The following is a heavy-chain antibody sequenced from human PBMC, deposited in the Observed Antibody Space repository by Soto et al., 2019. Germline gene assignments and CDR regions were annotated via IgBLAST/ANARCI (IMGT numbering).Heavy chain of an antibody. CDR1: SGSISGGGYY. CDR3: ARAWTATAGWANWFDL. V-gene: IGHV4-31*03. J-gene: IGHJ5*02. D-gene: IGHD6-13*01. Sequence: QVQLQESGPGLVEPSQTLSLACTVSSGSISGGGYYWSWIRQHPGKGLEWIGYIYHSGTTYYNPSLKSRLTISMDTSKTPFSLKLSSVTAAYTAVYYCARAWTATAGWANWFDLWGQGTLVTVSS. CDR2: IYHSGTT.